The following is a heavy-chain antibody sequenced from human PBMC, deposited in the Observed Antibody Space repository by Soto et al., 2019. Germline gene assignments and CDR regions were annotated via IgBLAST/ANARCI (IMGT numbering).Heavy chain of an antibody. V-gene: IGHV4-61*01. J-gene: IGHJ5*02. CDR3: ARSSSP. Sequence: SETLSLTCSVSGASVTSGSSYWSWIRQPPGKGLEWIGYISYSGSTNYNPSLKSRVTISVDTTNNHFSLKLSSVTPADTAVYYCARSSSPWGQGTLVTVSS. CDR1: GASVTSGSSY. D-gene: IGHD6-6*01. CDR2: ISYSGST.